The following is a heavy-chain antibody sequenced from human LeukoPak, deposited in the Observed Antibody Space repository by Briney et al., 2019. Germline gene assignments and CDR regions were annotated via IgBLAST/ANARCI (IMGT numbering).Heavy chain of an antibody. J-gene: IGHJ4*02. CDR1: GYTFTGYY. CDR2: INPNSGDT. D-gene: IGHD6-13*01. V-gene: IGHV1-2*02. Sequence: GASVKVSCKASGYTFTGYYMHWVRQAPGQGVEWMGWINPNSGDTNYAQKFQGRVTMTRDTSISTAYMELSSLRSDDTAVYYCARDRLSGIAAAGKQKFDYWGQGTLVTVSS. CDR3: ARDRLSGIAAAGKQKFDY.